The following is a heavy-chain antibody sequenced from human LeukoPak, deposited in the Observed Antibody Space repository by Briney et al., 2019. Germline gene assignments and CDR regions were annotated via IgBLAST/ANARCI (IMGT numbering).Heavy chain of an antibody. V-gene: IGHV4-34*01. CDR2: INHSGST. D-gene: IGHD3-22*01. CDR1: GGSISSYY. J-gene: IGHJ5*02. CDR3: ARCIEGYYYDSSA. Sequence: PSETLSLTCTVSGGSISSYYWSWIRQPPGKGLEWIGEINHSGSTNYNPSLKSRVTISVDTSKNQFSLKLSSVTAADTAVYYCARCIEGYYYDSSAWGQGTLVTVSS.